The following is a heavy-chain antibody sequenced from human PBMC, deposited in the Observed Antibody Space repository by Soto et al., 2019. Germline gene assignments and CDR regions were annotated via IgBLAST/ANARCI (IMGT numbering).Heavy chain of an antibody. V-gene: IGHV4-61*08. D-gene: IGHD2-8*01. CDR1: GASINTGGYY. J-gene: IGHJ6*02. CDR3: AREGWSLPPYYGMDV. CDR2: VYYSGST. Sequence: SETLSLTCNVSGASINTGGYYWSWIRQHPGKGLEWIGFVYYSGSTNYNPSLKSRVTISVDTSKNQFSLKLSSVTAADTAVYYCAREGWSLPPYYGMDVWGQGTTVTVSS.